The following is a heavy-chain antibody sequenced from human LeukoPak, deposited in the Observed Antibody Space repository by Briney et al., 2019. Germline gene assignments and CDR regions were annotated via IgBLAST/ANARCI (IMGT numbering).Heavy chain of an antibody. J-gene: IGHJ4*02. CDR3: AKDSLVTPLEFD. D-gene: IGHD4-23*01. Sequence: GGSLRLSCAASGFTFSNSDMSWVRQAPGKGLEWVSAIGGSGSSTFYADSVEGRFTVSRDNSKNTLYLQMSSLRAEDTAVYYCAKDSLVTPLEFDWGQGTLVTVSS. CDR1: GFTFSNSD. CDR2: IGGSGSST. V-gene: IGHV3-23*01.